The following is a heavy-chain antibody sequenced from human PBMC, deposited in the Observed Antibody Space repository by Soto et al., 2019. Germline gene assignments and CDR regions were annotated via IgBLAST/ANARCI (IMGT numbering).Heavy chain of an antibody. D-gene: IGHD1-1*01. CDR2: IYYSGST. CDR3: ARVNGERNWFDP. V-gene: IGHV4-31*03. CDR1: GGSISSGGYY. J-gene: IGHJ5*02. Sequence: PSETLSLTCTVSGGSISSGGYYWSWIRQHPGKGLEWIGYIYYSGSTYYNPSLKSRVTISVDTSKNQFSLKLSSVTAADTAVYYCARVNGERNWFDPWGQGTLVTVS.